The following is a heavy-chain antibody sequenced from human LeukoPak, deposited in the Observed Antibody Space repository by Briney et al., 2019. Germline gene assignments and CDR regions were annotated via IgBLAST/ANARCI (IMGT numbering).Heavy chain of an antibody. CDR2: ISAYNGNT. D-gene: IGHD3-10*01. Sequence: EASVKVSCKASGYTFTSYGISWVRQAPGQGLEWMGWISAYNGNTNYAQKLQGRVTMTTDTSTSTAYMELGSLRSDDTAVYYCARDLTQYYYGSGSHLDYWGQGTLVTVSS. V-gene: IGHV1-18*01. CDR1: GYTFTSYG. CDR3: ARDLTQYYYGSGSHLDY. J-gene: IGHJ4*02.